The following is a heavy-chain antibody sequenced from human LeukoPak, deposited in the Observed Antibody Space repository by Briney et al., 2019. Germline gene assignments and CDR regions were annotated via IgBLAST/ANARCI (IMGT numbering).Heavy chain of an antibody. CDR2: INHSGST. CDR3: ASKSAARDPIDY. V-gene: IGHV4-34*01. Sequence: SETLSLTCAVYGGSFSGYYWSWIRQPPGKVLEWIGEINHSGSTNYNPSLKSRVTISVDTSKNQFSLKLSSVTAADTAVYYCASKSAARDPIDYWGQGTLVTVSS. J-gene: IGHJ4*02. CDR1: GGSFSGYY. D-gene: IGHD2-2*01.